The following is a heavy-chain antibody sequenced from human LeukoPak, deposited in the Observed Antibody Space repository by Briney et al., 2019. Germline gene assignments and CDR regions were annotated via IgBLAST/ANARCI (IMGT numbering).Heavy chain of an antibody. CDR2: ITDNGRKK. D-gene: IGHD6-19*01. CDR3: ARVRGDSSGRLYYYFDY. CDR1: GFIFSDYY. Sequence: GGSLRLSCVGSGFIFSDYYMGWIRQAPGRGLEWISYITDNGRKKQYPDSVKGRFTMSSNNAKNSLYLQINSLRAEDTAVYYCARVRGDSSGRLYYYFDYWGQGTLVTVSS. J-gene: IGHJ4*02. V-gene: IGHV3-11*04.